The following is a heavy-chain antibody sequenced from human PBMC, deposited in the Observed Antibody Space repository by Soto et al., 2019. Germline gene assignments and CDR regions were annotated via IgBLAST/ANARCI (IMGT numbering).Heavy chain of an antibody. CDR2: IYYSGST. J-gene: IGHJ4*02. D-gene: IGHD6-13*01. Sequence: QLQLQESGPGLVKPSETLSLTCNVSGGSISSSSYYWGWIRQPPGKGLEWIGSIYYSGSTYYNPSRKSRVTISVDTSKNQFSLKLSSVTAADTAVYYCARRGSSSWYGYWGQGTLVTVSS. CDR3: ARRGSSSWYGY. V-gene: IGHV4-39*01. CDR1: GGSISSSSYY.